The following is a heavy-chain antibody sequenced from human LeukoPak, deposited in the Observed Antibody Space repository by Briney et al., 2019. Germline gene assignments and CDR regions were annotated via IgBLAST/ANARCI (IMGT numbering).Heavy chain of an antibody. J-gene: IGHJ5*02. Sequence: GGSLRLSCAASGFPFNSYAMTWVRQAPGRGLEWVSGISGSGDKIYSAGSVKGRFTISRDNSKNMLFLQMNGLRGEDTAVYYCAKDRTYDSSARFAPWGQGTLVTVSS. CDR2: ISGSGDKI. D-gene: IGHD6-13*01. CDR1: GFPFNSYA. CDR3: AKDRTYDSSARFAP. V-gene: IGHV3-23*01.